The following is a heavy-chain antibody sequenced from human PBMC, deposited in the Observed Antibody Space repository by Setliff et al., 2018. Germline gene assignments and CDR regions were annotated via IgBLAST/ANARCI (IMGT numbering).Heavy chain of an antibody. J-gene: IGHJ5*02. CDR3: ARDLIRGAPNWFDP. D-gene: IGHD3-10*01. CDR2: MNPNSGNT. Sequence: GASVKVSCKASGYTFTSYDINWVRQATGQGLEWMGWMNPNSGNTGYAQTFQGRVTMTRNTSISTAYMELSSLRSEDTAVYYCARDLIRGAPNWFDPWGQGTLVTVSS. V-gene: IGHV1-8*02. CDR1: GYTFTSYD.